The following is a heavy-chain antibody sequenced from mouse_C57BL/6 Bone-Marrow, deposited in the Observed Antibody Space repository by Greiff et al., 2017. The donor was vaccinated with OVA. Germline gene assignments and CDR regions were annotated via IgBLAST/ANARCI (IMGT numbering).Heavy chain of an antibody. Sequence: VKVVESGAELARPGASVKLSCKASGYTFTSYGISWVKQRTGQGLEWIGEIYPRSGNTYYNEKFKGKATLTADKSSSTAYMELRSLTSEDSAVYFCARYRGNYGWGQGTTLTVSS. V-gene: IGHV1-81*01. CDR2: IYPRSGNT. CDR1: GYTFTSYG. J-gene: IGHJ2*01. D-gene: IGHD2-1*01. CDR3: ARYRGNYG.